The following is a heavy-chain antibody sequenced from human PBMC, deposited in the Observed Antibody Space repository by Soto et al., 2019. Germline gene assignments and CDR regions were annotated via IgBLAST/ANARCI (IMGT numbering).Heavy chain of an antibody. CDR3: AAELGFGKLSVV. Sequence: QVQVVQSGVEVRRPGSSVKVSCKASGDTFKNCVISWVRQAPGQGLEWMGGIIPLFGTTDFAQRFQGRLTNSTDESTDTALIELSRLRSEDTATYYCAAELGFGKLSVVWGQGTTVIVSS. D-gene: IGHD3-10*01. CDR1: GDTFKNCV. CDR2: IIPLFGTT. V-gene: IGHV1-69*01. J-gene: IGHJ6*02.